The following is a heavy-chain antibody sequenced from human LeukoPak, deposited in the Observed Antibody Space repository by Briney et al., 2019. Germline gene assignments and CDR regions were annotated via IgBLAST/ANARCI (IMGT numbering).Heavy chain of an antibody. CDR2: INGRSSNI. J-gene: IGHJ4*02. Sequence: PGGSLRLSCAASGFTFSTSTLSWFRQAPGKGLVWVSSINGRSSNIKHADSVRGRFTISRGNAKSSLYLQMDSLRAEDTAVYYCARHGGHSGFDPYDFWGQGTLVTVSS. CDR3: ARHGGHSGFDPYDF. D-gene: IGHD5-12*01. CDR1: GFTFSTST. V-gene: IGHV3-21*01.